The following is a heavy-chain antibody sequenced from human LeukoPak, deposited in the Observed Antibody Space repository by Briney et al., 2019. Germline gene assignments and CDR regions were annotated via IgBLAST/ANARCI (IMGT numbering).Heavy chain of an antibody. J-gene: IGHJ4*02. D-gene: IGHD2/OR15-2a*01. CDR2: IYYSGST. V-gene: IGHV4-61*01. CDR3: ARGEYGLFDY. Sequence: SETLSLTCTVSGGSISGGSYYWRWIRQPPGKGLEWIGYIYYSGSTKYNLSLKSRVTISVDTSKNQLSLKLSSVTAADTAVYYCARGEYGLFDYWGQGTPVTVSS. CDR1: GGSISGGSYY.